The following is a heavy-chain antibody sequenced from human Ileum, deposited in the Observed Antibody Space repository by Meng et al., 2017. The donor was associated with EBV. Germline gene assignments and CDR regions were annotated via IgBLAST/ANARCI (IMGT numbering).Heavy chain of an antibody. J-gene: IGHJ4*02. Sequence: QWHMVQSGSYLKEPGASVKVSCKASGYTFTNYALNGVRQAPGHGLEWMGWISTNPGNPTYAPGFTGRFVFSLDTSVSTAYLQISSLKAEDTAVYYCARSWGGGSSKEWGQGTLVTVSS. CDR2: ISTNPGNP. V-gene: IGHV7-4-1*02. CDR3: ARSWGGGSSKE. CDR1: GYTFTNYA. D-gene: IGHD2-15*01.